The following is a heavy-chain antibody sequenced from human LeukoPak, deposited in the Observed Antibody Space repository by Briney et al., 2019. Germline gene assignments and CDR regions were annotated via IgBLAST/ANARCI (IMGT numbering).Heavy chain of an antibody. CDR3: VKDLRGNYTFDY. D-gene: IGHD5-24*01. J-gene: IGHJ4*02. CDR2: INDNGGTT. CDR1: GFTFSYYA. Sequence: AGGSLILSCSASGFTFSYYAMHWVRQAPGKGLEYVSGINDNGGTTHYGDSVKGRFTISRDDSKNTLYLQMSSLRGEDTALYYCVKDLRGNYTFDYWGQGTLVTVSS. V-gene: IGHV3-64D*09.